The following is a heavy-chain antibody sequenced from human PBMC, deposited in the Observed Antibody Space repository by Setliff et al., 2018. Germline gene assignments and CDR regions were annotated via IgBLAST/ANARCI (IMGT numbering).Heavy chain of an antibody. CDR3: ARERYFDWFFEN. J-gene: IGHJ4*02. CDR2: IQNSGGI. CDR1: GVSISSYY. V-gene: IGHV4-59*12. Sequence: PSETLSLTCNVSGVSISSYYWSWIRQAPGKGLESLGYIQNSGGINYNPSLNSRVTISVDTSTNQFSLNLNSVTAADTAVYYCARERYFDWFFENWGQGTLVTVSS. D-gene: IGHD3-9*01.